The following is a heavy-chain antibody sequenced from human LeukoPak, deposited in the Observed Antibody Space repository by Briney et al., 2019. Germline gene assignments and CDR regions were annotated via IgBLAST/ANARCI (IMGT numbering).Heavy chain of an antibody. Sequence: LPGGSLRLSCAASGFTFSSYGMHWVRQATVKALEWVSAIGTAGDTYYPGSVKGRFAISRENAKNSLYLQMNSLRAGDTAVYYCARAYSGEPYYYYYYGMDVWGQGTTVTVSS. CDR1: GFTFSSYG. CDR2: IGTAGDT. CDR3: ARAYSGEPYYYYYYGMDV. V-gene: IGHV3-13*01. D-gene: IGHD1-26*01. J-gene: IGHJ6*02.